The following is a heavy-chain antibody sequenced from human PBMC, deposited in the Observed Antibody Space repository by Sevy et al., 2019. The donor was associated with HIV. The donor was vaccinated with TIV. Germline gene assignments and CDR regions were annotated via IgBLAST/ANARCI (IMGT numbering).Heavy chain of an antibody. CDR1: GFTFSSYG. D-gene: IGHD2-2*01. J-gene: IGHJ6*02. V-gene: IGHV3-30*02. Sequence: GGSLRLSCAASGFTFSSYGMHWVRQAPGKGLEWVAFIRYDGSNKYYADSVKGRFTTSRDNSKNTLYLQMNSLRAEDTAVYYCAKRYCSSTSCPPTNYGMDVWGQGTTVTVSS. CDR3: AKRYCSSTSCPPTNYGMDV. CDR2: IRYDGSNK.